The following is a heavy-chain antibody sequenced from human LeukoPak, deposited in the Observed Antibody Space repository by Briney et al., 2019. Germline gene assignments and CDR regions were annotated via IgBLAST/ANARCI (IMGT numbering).Heavy chain of an antibody. CDR3: ARPALYCSSTVCPPYMDV. CDR1: GYSFTSYW. CDR2: IYPGDSDT. J-gene: IGHJ6*03. D-gene: IGHD2-2*01. Sequence: GESLQISCKGSGYSFTSYWIGWVRQVPGKGLEWMGIIYPGDSDTRYSPSFQGQVTISADKSISTAYLQWSSLKASDTAMYYCARPALYCSSTVCPPYMDVWGKGTTVTVSS. V-gene: IGHV5-51*01.